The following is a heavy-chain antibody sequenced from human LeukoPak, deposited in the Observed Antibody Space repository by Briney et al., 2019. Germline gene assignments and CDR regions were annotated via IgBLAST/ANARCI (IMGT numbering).Heavy chain of an antibody. J-gene: IGHJ6*02. Sequence: GGSLRLSCAASGFTFSDYYMSWIRQAPGKGLEWVSYISSISSYTNYADSVKGRFSISRDNAKNSLYLQINSLRAEDTAVYYCARDFDSTSFSYYYYGMDVWGHGTPVTVSS. V-gene: IGHV3-11*05. CDR1: GFTFSDYY. D-gene: IGHD2-2*01. CDR2: ISSISSYT. CDR3: ARDFDSTSFSYYYYGMDV.